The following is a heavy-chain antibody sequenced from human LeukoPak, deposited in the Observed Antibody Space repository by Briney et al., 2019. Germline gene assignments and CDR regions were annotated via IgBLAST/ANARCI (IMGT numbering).Heavy chain of an antibody. CDR2: INHVGAT. J-gene: IGHJ4*02. CDR1: GGSFSGYY. Sequence: SETLSLTCAVYGGSFSGYYWSWIRQPPEKGLEWIGEINHVGATNYNPSLKSRVTISVKTSKNQFSLKLSSVTAADTAVYYCARVTGYMIEDYFDYWGQGTLVTVSS. V-gene: IGHV4-34*01. D-gene: IGHD3-22*01. CDR3: ARVTGYMIEDYFDY.